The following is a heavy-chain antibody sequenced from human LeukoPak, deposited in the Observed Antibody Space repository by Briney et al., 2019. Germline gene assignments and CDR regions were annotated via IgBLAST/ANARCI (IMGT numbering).Heavy chain of an antibody. CDR3: VRARWILVNGFDP. V-gene: IGHV4-31*03. D-gene: IGHD2-2*03. CDR1: GGSISSGGYY. Sequence: SETLSLTCTVSGGSISSGGYYWSWIRQHPGKGLEWIGYIYYSGSTYYNPSLKSRVTISVDTSKNQFSLKLSSVTAADTAVYYCVRARWILVNGFDPWGQGTLVTVSS. J-gene: IGHJ5*02. CDR2: IYYSGST.